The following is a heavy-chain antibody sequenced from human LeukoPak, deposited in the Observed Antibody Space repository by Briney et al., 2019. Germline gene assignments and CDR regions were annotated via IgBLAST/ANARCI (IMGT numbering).Heavy chain of an antibody. J-gene: IGHJ4*02. CDR1: GYTFTSYG. D-gene: IGHD4-17*01. CDR2: ISAYNGNT. CDR3: ARGATVTTEGYFDY. Sequence: ASVKVSCKASGYTFTSYGISWVRQAPGQGLEWMGWISAYNGNTNYAQKLQGRVTMTTDTYTSTAYMELRSLRSDDTAVYYCARGATVTTEGYFDYWGQGTLVTVSS. V-gene: IGHV1-18*01.